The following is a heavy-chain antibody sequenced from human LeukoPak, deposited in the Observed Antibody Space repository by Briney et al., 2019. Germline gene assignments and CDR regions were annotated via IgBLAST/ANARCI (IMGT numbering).Heavy chain of an antibody. CDR3: ARDCLSGYDFWSGYHVHSYMDV. CDR2: IYYSGST. Sequence: SETLSLTCTVSGGSISSSSYYWGWIRQPPGKGLEWIGSIYYSGSTYYNPSLKSRVTISVDTSKNQFSLKLSSVTAADTAVYYCARDCLSGYDFWSGYHVHSYMDVWAKGTTVTVSS. CDR1: GGSISSSSYY. V-gene: IGHV4-39*07. J-gene: IGHJ6*03. D-gene: IGHD3-3*01.